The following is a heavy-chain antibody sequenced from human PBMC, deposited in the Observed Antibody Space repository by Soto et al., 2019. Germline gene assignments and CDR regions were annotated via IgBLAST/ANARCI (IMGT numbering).Heavy chain of an antibody. Sequence: PGGSLSLSCAASGFTFSSYSMNWVRQAPGKGLGWVSSISSSSSYIYYADSVKGRFTISRDNAKNSLYLQMNSLRAEDTAVYYCARDHGTGTTDYWGQGTLVTVSS. V-gene: IGHV3-21*01. CDR1: GFTFSSYS. CDR3: ARDHGTGTTDY. D-gene: IGHD1-1*01. J-gene: IGHJ4*02. CDR2: ISSSSSYI.